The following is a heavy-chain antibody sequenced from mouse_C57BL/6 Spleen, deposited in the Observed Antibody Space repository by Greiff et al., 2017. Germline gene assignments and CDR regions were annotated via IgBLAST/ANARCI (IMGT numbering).Heavy chain of an antibody. J-gene: IGHJ3*01. V-gene: IGHV1-53*01. CDR1: GYTFTSYW. Sequence: QVQLQQPGTELVKPGASVKLSCKASGYTFTSYWMHWVKQRPGQGLEWIGNLNPSNGGTNYTEKFKSKATLTVDKSSSTAYMQLSSLTSEDSAVYYCARGIYYDYDGWFAYWGQGTLVTVSA. CDR2: LNPSNGGT. CDR3: ARGIYYDYDGWFAY. D-gene: IGHD2-4*01.